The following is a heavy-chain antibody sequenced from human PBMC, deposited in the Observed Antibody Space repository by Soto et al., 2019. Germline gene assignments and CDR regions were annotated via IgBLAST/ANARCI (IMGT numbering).Heavy chain of an antibody. CDR3: ASSSSWYGYYYGMDV. CDR2: INPNSGGT. J-gene: IGHJ6*02. V-gene: IGHV1-2*04. D-gene: IGHD6-13*01. Sequence: QVQLVQSGAEVKKPGASVKVSCKASGYTFTGYYMHWVRQAPGQGLEWMGWINPNSGGTNYAQKFQGWVTMTRDTSISTAYMELSRLRSDDSAVYYCASSSSWYGYYYGMDVWGHGTTVTVSS. CDR1: GYTFTGYY.